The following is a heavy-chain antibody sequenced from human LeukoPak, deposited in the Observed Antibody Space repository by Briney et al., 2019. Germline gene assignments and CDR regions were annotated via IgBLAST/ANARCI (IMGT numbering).Heavy chain of an antibody. CDR1: GYTFTSNY. Sequence: ASVKVSCKASGYTFTSNYIHWVRQAPGQGLEWMGMIYPRDGSTSYAQKFQGRVTVTRDTSTSTVHMELSGLRSEDTAVYYCVRVVAGKGAYWGQGILVTVSS. D-gene: IGHD6-19*01. CDR3: VRVVAGKGAY. V-gene: IGHV1-46*01. CDR2: IYPRDGST. J-gene: IGHJ4*02.